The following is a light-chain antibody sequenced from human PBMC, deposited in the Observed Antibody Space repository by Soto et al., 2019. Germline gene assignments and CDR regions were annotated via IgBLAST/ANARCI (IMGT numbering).Light chain of an antibody. CDR3: QQFNTWPPA. V-gene: IGKV3-15*01. CDR1: QSVSSN. J-gene: IGKJ2*01. CDR2: GVS. Sequence: EIVMTQSPATLSVSPGNRATLSSRPSQSVSSNLAWYQQKPGQGPRLLMYGVSTRATGIPARFSGSGSGTEFTLTISSLQSEDFAVYYCQQFNTWPPAFGQGTKLEIK.